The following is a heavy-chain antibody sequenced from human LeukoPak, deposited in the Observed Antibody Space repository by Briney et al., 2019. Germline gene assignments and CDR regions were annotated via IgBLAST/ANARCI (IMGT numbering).Heavy chain of an antibody. CDR1: GGTFSSYA. Sequence: ASVKVSCKASGGTFSSYAISWVRQAPGQGLEWMGWMNPNSGNTGYAQKFQGRVTMTRNTSISTAYMELSSLRSEDTAVYYCARGGGSSAADLDYWGQGTLVTVSS. D-gene: IGHD1-26*01. J-gene: IGHJ4*02. CDR2: MNPNSGNT. V-gene: IGHV1-8*02. CDR3: ARGGGSSAADLDY.